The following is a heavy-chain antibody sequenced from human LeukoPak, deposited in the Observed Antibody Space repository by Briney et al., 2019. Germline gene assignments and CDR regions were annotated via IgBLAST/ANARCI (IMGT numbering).Heavy chain of an antibody. Sequence: SETLSLTCTVSGGSISSYYWSWIRQPPGKGLEWIGYIYYSGSTDSNPSLKSRVTISVDTSKNQISLKLSSVTAADTAVYYCARTYCRGGSCHFDYWGQGTLVAVSS. CDR2: IYYSGST. CDR1: GGSISSYY. J-gene: IGHJ4*02. D-gene: IGHD2-15*01. V-gene: IGHV4-59*08. CDR3: ARTYCRGGSCHFDY.